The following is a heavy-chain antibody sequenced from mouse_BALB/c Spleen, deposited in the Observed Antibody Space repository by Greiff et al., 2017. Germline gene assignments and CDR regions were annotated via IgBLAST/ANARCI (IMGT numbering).Heavy chain of an antibody. CDR1: GYNFTSYW. D-gene: IGHD1-1*01. Sequence: QVQLQQPGAELVKPGTSVKLSCKASGYNFTSYWINWVKLRPGQGLEWIGDIYPGSGSTNYNEKFKSKATLTVDTSSSTAYMQLSSLASEDSALYYCARGGYYGNPWFAYWGQGTLVTVSA. V-gene: IGHV1-55*01. CDR3: ARGGYYGNPWFAY. CDR2: IYPGSGST. J-gene: IGHJ3*01.